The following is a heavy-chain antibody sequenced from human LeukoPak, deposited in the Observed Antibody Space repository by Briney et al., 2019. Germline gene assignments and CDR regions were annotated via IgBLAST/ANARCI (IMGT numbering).Heavy chain of an antibody. D-gene: IGHD6-19*01. Sequence: GGSLRLSCAASGFTFSSYSMNWVRQAPGKGLEWVSSISSSSSYIYYADSVKGRFTISRDNAKNSLYLQMNSPRAEDTAVYYCARDGFPQYSSGWYDYWGQGTLVTVSS. CDR2: ISSSSSYI. CDR1: GFTFSSYS. CDR3: ARDGFPQYSSGWYDY. J-gene: IGHJ4*02. V-gene: IGHV3-21*01.